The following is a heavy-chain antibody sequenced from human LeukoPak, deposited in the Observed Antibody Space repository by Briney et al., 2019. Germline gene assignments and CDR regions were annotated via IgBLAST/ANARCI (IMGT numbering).Heavy chain of an antibody. CDR2: TSYDGSNK. CDR1: GFTFSSYG. D-gene: IGHD4-23*01. V-gene: IGHV3-30*18. J-gene: IGHJ4*02. Sequence: PGRSLRLSCAASGFTFSSYGMHWARQAPGKGLEWVAVTSYDGSNKYYADSVKGRFTISRDNSKNTLYLQMNSLRAEDTAVYYCANGDDYGGDYWGQGTLVTVSS. CDR3: ANGDDYGGDY.